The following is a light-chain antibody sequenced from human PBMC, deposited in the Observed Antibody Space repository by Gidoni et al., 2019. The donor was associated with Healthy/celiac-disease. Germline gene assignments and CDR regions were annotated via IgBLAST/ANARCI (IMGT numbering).Light chain of an antibody. Sequence: DIVMTQSPDSLAVSLGERATINCKSSQSVLYSSNNKNYVAWYQQKPGQPPKLLIYWASTRESGVPDRFSGSGSGTDFTLTISSLQAEDVAVYYCQQYYSTPQTFXXXTKVEIK. CDR3: QQYYSTPQT. V-gene: IGKV4-1*01. CDR2: WAS. CDR1: QSVLYSSNNKNY. J-gene: IGKJ1*01.